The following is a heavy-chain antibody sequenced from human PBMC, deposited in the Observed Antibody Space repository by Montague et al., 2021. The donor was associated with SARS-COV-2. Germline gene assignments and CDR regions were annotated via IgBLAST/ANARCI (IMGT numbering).Heavy chain of an antibody. CDR3: ARGCLSYFGAGGNCYGMDV. Sequence: SETLSLTCSVSGTSITSYYWNWIRQPPGKGLEWIGYISDSGSTNYSPSLKSRVTMSVDTSKNQMSLTLTSVTAADTAVYYCARGCLSYFGAGGNCYGMDVWGQGTTVTVSS. CDR1: GTSITSYY. V-gene: IGHV4-59*01. D-gene: IGHD3-10*01. J-gene: IGHJ6*02. CDR2: ISDSGST.